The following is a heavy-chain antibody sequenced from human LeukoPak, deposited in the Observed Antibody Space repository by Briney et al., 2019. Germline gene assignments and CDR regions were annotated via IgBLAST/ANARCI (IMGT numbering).Heavy chain of an antibody. CDR3: AKPYGDYYWYFDL. D-gene: IGHD4-17*01. CDR1: GFTFSSYA. Sequence: GGSLRLSCAASGFTFSSYAMSWVRQAPGKGLEWVSAISGSGGSTYYADSVKGRFTISRDKSKNTLYLQMNSLRAEDTAVYYCAKPYGDYYWYFDLWGRGTLVTVSS. V-gene: IGHV3-23*01. J-gene: IGHJ2*01. CDR2: ISGSGGST.